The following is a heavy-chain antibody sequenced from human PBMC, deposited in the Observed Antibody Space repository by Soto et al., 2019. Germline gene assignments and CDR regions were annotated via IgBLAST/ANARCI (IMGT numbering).Heavy chain of an antibody. V-gene: IGHV4-31*03. CDR2: IYYSGST. Sequence: SETLSLTCTVSGGSISSGGYYWSWIRQHPGKGLEWIGYIYYSGSTYYNPSLKSRVTISVDTSKNQFSLKLSSVTAADTAVYYCARVATSKGSGLANVFDIWGQGTMVTV. J-gene: IGHJ3*02. CDR3: ARVATSKGSGLANVFDI. D-gene: IGHD3-10*01. CDR1: GGSISSGGYY.